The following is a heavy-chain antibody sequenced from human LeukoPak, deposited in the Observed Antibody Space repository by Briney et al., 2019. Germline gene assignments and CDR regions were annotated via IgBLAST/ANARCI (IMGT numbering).Heavy chain of an antibody. D-gene: IGHD3-22*01. CDR1: GFTFSSYA. J-gene: IGHJ3*02. CDR2: ISGSGGST. Sequence: PGGSLRLSCAASGFTFSSYAMSWVRQAPGKGLEWVSAISGSGGSTYYADSVKGRFTISRDNSKNTLHLQMNSLRAEDTAVYYCAKVPYSSGRSTAFDIWGQGTMVTVSS. CDR3: AKVPYSSGRSTAFDI. V-gene: IGHV3-23*01.